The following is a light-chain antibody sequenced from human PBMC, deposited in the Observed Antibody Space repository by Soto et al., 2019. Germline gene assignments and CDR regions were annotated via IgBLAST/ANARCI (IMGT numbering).Light chain of an antibody. V-gene: IGKV3-15*01. CDR2: GPS. CDR3: QQYNNWPRNT. CDR1: QSVSSN. Sequence: EIVMTQSPATLSVSPGERATLSCRASQSVSSNLAWYQQKHGQAPRLLIYGPSTRATVIPARFSGSGSGTEFTLTISSLQSEDFAVYYCQQYNNWPRNTFGQGTKLEIK. J-gene: IGKJ2*01.